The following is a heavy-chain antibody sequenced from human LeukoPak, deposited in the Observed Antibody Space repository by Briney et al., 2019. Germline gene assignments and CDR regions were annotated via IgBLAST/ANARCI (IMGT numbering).Heavy chain of an antibody. CDR3: TTGSNGYGVDY. Sequence: PGGSLRLSCLASGFTVSSTYMSWVRQAPGKGLEWVSVTYSGGSTYYADSVKGRCTISRDNSKNTLYLQVNSLKTEDTAVYYCTTGSNGYGVDYWGQGTLVTVSS. CDR1: GFTVSSTY. D-gene: IGHD5-18*01. CDR2: TYSGGST. V-gene: IGHV3-66*01. J-gene: IGHJ4*02.